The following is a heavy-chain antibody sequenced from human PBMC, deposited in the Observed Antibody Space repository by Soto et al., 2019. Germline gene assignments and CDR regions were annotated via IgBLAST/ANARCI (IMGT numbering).Heavy chain of an antibody. CDR1: GGTFSSYA. J-gene: IGHJ4*02. CDR3: ATLTTVATTFEGDY. Sequence: SVKVSCKASGGTFSSYAISWVRQAPGQGLEWMGGIIPIFGTANYAQKFQGRVTITADESTSTAYMELSSLRSEDTAVYFCATLTTVATTFEGDYWGQGTLVTVSS. D-gene: IGHD4-4*01. V-gene: IGHV1-69*13. CDR2: IIPIFGTA.